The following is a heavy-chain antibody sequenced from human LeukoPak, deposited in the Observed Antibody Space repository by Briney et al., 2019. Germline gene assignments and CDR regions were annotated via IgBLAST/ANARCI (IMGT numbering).Heavy chain of an antibody. CDR2: ISSSGSTI. V-gene: IGHV3-48*03. CDR1: GFTFSSYE. J-gene: IGHJ2*01. Sequence: SGGSLRLSCAASGFTFSSYEMNWVRQAPGKGLEWVSYISSSGSTIYYADSVKGRFTISRDNAKNSLYLQMNSLRAEDTAVYYCASSYWYFDLWGRGTLVTVSS. CDR3: ASSYWYFDL.